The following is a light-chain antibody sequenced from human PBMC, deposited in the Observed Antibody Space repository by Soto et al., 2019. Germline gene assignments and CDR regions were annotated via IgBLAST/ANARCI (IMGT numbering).Light chain of an antibody. V-gene: IGKV1-16*02. Sequence: DMQRTPSPCSLSESIRGSDSVRCRASQGIKNKLAWFQQKPGKAPKSLIYAASILPSGVPSQFSGSGSGTHFTLTISRLQPEDSATYYCQQYNGYPQTFGQGTKVDIK. CDR2: AAS. CDR3: QQYNGYPQT. CDR1: QGIKNK. J-gene: IGKJ1*01.